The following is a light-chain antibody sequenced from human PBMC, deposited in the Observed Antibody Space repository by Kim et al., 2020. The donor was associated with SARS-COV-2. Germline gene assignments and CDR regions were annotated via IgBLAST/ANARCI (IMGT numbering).Light chain of an antibody. CDR2: QDS. Sequence: SYELTQPPSVSVSPGQTASITCSGDKLGDKYSSWYQQKSGQSPVLVIHQDSKWPSGIPERFSGSNSGNTATLTISGTQAMDEADYYCQAWDSSTAVFGTG. J-gene: IGLJ1*01. CDR3: QAWDSSTAV. CDR1: KLGDKY. V-gene: IGLV3-1*01.